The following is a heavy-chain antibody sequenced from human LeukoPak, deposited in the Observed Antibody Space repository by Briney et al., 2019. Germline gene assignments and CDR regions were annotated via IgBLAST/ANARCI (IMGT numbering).Heavy chain of an antibody. V-gene: IGHV3-30-3*01. CDR3: ARGNYYDSIGDRDDWFDP. J-gene: IGHJ5*02. CDR2: ISYDGSNK. D-gene: IGHD3-22*01. Sequence: GRSLRLSCAASGFTFSSYATQWVRQAPGKGLEWVAVISYDGSNKYYADSVKGRFTISRDNSKNTLYLQMNSLRAEDTAVYYCARGNYYDSIGDRDDWFDPWGQGTLVTVSS. CDR1: GFTFSSYA.